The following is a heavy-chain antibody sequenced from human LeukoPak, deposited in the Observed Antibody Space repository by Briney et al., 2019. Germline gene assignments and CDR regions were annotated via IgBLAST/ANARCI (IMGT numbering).Heavy chain of an antibody. D-gene: IGHD6-19*01. J-gene: IGHJ6*02. CDR3: ARDHRIPPVAGSYERGYYGMDV. V-gene: IGHV3-48*01. Sequence: GGSLRLSCAASGFTFSSYSMNWVRQAPGKGLEWVSYISSSSSTIYYADSVKGRFTISRDNAKNSLYLQMNSLRAEDTAVYYCARDHRIPPVAGSYERGYYGMDVWGQGTTVTVSS. CDR1: GFTFSSYS. CDR2: ISSSSSTI.